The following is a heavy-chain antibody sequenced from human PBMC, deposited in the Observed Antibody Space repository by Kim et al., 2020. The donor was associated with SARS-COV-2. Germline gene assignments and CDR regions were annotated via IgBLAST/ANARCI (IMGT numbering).Heavy chain of an antibody. V-gene: IGHV1-69*13. CDR3: ARGAAYGSGSYLNYYYGMDV. Sequence: SVKVSCKASGGTFSSYAISWVRQAPGQGLEWMGGIIPIFGTANYAQKFQGRVTITADESTSTAYMELSSLRSEDTAVYYCARGAAYGSGSYLNYYYGMDVWGQGTTVTVSS. J-gene: IGHJ6*02. CDR2: IIPIFGTA. D-gene: IGHD3-10*01. CDR1: GGTFSSYA.